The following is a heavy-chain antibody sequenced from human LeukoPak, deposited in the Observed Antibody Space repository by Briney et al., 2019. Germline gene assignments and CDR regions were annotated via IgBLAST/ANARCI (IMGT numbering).Heavy chain of an antibody. CDR1: GFTFSSYA. Sequence: GGSLRLSCAASGFTFSSYAMHWVRQAPGKGLEWVAVISYDGSNKYYADSVKGRFTISRDNSKNTLYLQMNSLRAEDTAVYYCARGGEWELRGNFDSWGQGTLVTVSS. CDR3: ARGGEWELRGNFDS. V-gene: IGHV3-30-3*01. D-gene: IGHD1-26*01. CDR2: ISYDGSNK. J-gene: IGHJ4*02.